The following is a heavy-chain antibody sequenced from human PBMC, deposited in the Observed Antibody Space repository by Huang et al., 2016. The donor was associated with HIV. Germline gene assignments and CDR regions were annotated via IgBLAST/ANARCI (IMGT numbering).Heavy chain of an antibody. Sequence: EVQLVQSEAEVKKPGESLKISCRGSGYSFPNYWIGWVRKRPGEGLEWMGVSYPADSDTRYSPSFQVQVTFSADKSTRTAYLQWSSLQASDTAIYYCARSEVLVTAFPFDHWGQGTLVTVSS. CDR3: ARSEVLVTAFPFDH. J-gene: IGHJ4*02. V-gene: IGHV5-51*03. D-gene: IGHD2-21*02. CDR1: GYSFPNYW. CDR2: SYPADSDT.